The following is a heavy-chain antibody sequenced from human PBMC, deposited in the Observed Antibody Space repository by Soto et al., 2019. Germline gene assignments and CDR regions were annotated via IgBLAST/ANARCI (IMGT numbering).Heavy chain of an antibody. CDR3: ARSKEKSIVAPTVYFDY. V-gene: IGHV4-59*01. CDR1: GGSISSYY. D-gene: IGHD5-12*01. J-gene: IGHJ4*02. Sequence: SETLSLACTVSGGSISSYYWSWIRQPPGKGLEWIGYIYYSGSTNYNPSLKSRVTISVDTSKNQFSLKLSSVTAADTAVYYCARSKEKSIVAPTVYFDYWGQGTLVTVSS. CDR2: IYYSGST.